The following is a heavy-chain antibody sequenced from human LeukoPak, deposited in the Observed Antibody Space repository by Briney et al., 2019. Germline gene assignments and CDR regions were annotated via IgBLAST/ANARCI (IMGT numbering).Heavy chain of an antibody. CDR1: GYTFTSYG. CDR2: ISTYNGNT. V-gene: IGHV1-18*01. J-gene: IGHJ6*02. Sequence: ASVKVSCKASGYTFTSYGISWVRQAPGQGLEWMGWISTYNGNTNYAQKVQGRVTMTTDTSTSTAYMELRSLRSDDTAVYYCARVVHYDFWSGYWGYYYYYGMDVWGQGTTVTVSS. D-gene: IGHD3-3*01. CDR3: ARVVHYDFWSGYWGYYYYYGMDV.